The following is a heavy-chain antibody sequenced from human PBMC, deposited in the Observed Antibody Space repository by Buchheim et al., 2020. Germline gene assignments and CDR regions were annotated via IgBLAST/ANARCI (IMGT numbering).Heavy chain of an antibody. D-gene: IGHD4-17*01. J-gene: IGHJ6*02. V-gene: IGHV3-30-3*01. CDR1: GFTFSSYA. Sequence: QVQLVESGGGVVQPGRSLRLSCAASGFTFSSYAMHWVRQAPGKGLEWVAVISYDGSNKYYADSVKGRFTISRDNSKNTLYLQMNSLRAEDTAVYYCARDRRFTIDLTVTTYYYYGMDVWGQGTT. CDR2: ISYDGSNK. CDR3: ARDRRFTIDLTVTTYYYYGMDV.